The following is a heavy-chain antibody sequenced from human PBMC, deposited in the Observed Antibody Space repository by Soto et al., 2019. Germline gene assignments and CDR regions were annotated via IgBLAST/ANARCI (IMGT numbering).Heavy chain of an antibody. CDR3: VRSRYSASHSDY. V-gene: IGHV3-74*01. J-gene: IGHJ4*02. CDR1: GFTLSSYW. D-gene: IGHD1-26*01. Sequence: EVQLVESGGGLVQPGGSLRLSCAASGFTLSSYWMHWVRQVPGKGLVWVSRINSDGSSTSYADSVKGRFTISRDNTENTLYLQMNSLRAEDTAVYHCVRSRYSASHSDYWGQGTLVTVSS. CDR2: INSDGSST.